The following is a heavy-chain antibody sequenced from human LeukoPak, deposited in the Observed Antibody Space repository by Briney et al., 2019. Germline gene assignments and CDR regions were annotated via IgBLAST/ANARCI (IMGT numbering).Heavy chain of an antibody. CDR3: ARSTSDIVVVPAATNNWFDP. J-gene: IGHJ5*02. Sequence: SETLSLTCAVYGGSFSGYYWSWIRQPPGKGLEWIGEINHSGSTNYNPSLKSRVTIPVDTSKNQFSLKLSSVTAADTAVYYCARSTSDIVVVPAATNNWFDPWGQGTLVTVSS. V-gene: IGHV4-34*01. CDR1: GGSFSGYY. D-gene: IGHD2-2*01. CDR2: INHSGST.